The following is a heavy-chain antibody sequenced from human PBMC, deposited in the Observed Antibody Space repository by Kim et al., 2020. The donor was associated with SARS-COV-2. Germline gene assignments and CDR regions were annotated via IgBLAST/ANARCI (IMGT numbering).Heavy chain of an antibody. D-gene: IGHD3-22*01. CDR1: GFTFSTSA. J-gene: IGHJ4*02. Sequence: GGSLRLSCAASGFTFSTSAMHWVRQAPGKGLEYVSAITSNGGSTYYANSVKGRFTISRDNSKNTLYLQMGSLRAEDTAVYYCARADTSGYYNYWGQGTLVTVSS. CDR3: ARADTSGYYNY. V-gene: IGHV3-64*01. CDR2: ITSNGGST.